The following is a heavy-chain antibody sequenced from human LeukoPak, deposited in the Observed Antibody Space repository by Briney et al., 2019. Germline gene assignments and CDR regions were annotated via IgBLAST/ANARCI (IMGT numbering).Heavy chain of an antibody. Sequence: GGSLRLSCAASGYTFNDYGVSWVRQAPTKGLEWISGITCSGAATAYADSVKGRFTISRDNAKNSLFLEMNSLTAEDTALYYCARGFRDGPLYGMDVWGQGTTVTVSS. D-gene: IGHD2-21*01. CDR1: GYTFNDYG. CDR3: ARGFRDGPLYGMDV. V-gene: IGHV3-20*04. CDR2: ITCSGAAT. J-gene: IGHJ6*02.